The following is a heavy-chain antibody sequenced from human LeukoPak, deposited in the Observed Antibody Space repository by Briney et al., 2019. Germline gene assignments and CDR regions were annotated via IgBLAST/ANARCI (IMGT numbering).Heavy chain of an antibody. CDR1: GFTFSSYG. Sequence: GGSLRLSCAASGFTFSSYGMHWVRQAPGKGLEWVAVISYDGSNKYYADSVKGRFTISRDNAKNSLYLQMNSLRAEDPAVYYCARVRYFDWLSYSAAYDYWGQGTLVTVSS. CDR3: ARVRYFDWLSYSAAYDY. J-gene: IGHJ4*02. V-gene: IGHV3-30*03. CDR2: ISYDGSNK. D-gene: IGHD3-9*01.